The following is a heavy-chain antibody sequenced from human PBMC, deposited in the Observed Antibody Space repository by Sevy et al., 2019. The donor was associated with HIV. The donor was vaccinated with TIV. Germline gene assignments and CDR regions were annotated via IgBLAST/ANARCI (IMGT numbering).Heavy chain of an antibody. D-gene: IGHD2-2*01. Sequence: GGSLRLSCAASGFSFSTYTMNWVGQAPGKGLESVSSISSGSSYIYYADSVKGRFTISRDNAKNSLYLQMNSLRAEDTAIYYCARDGGCTSTSCLLYFDYWGQGSPVTVSS. CDR1: GFSFSTYT. V-gene: IGHV3-21*01. CDR3: ARDGGCTSTSCLLYFDY. CDR2: ISSGSSYI. J-gene: IGHJ4*02.